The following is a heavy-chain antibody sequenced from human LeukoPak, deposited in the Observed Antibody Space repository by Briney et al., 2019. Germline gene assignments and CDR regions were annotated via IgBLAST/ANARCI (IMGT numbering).Heavy chain of an antibody. CDR2: IRYDGSNK. J-gene: IGHJ4*02. CDR3: ATLGYSGYDSILIDY. V-gene: IGHV3-30*02. CDR1: GFTFSSYG. D-gene: IGHD5-12*01. Sequence: GGSLRLSCAASGFTFSSYGMHWVRQAPGKGLEWVAFIRYDGSNKYYADSVKGRFTISRDNSKNTLYLQMNRLRAEDTAVYYCATLGYSGYDSILIDYWGQGTLVTVSS.